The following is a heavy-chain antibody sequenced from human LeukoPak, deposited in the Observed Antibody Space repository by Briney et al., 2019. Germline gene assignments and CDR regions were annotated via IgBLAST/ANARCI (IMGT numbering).Heavy chain of an antibody. CDR2: LYSDGNT. V-gene: IGHV3-53*01. CDR1: GFTVITND. CDR3: ARGVEPLAANTLAY. D-gene: IGHD1-14*01. Sequence: PGGSLRLSCAASGFTVITNDMTWVRQAPGKGLEWVSVLYSDGNTKYADSVQGRFTISRDNSKNNLYLEMNSLSPDDTAVYYCARGVEPLAANTLAYWGQGTLVTVSS. J-gene: IGHJ4*02.